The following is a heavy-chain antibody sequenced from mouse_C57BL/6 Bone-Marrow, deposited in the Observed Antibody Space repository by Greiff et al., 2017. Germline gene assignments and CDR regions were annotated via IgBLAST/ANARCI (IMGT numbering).Heavy chain of an antibody. V-gene: IGHV1-9*01. Sequence: QVQLQQSGAELVKPGASVKLSCTASGYTFNGSWIEWVKQRPGNGLEWIGGIFPGSGSTNYNEKFKGKATFTADTSSNTAYMQLSSLTTEGSAIYYCARGGGCDDNYDSWYFDYWGQGTTLTVSS. J-gene: IGHJ2*01. D-gene: IGHD1-1*01. CDR3: ARGGGCDDNYDSWYFDY. CDR2: IFPGSGST. CDR1: GYTFNGSW.